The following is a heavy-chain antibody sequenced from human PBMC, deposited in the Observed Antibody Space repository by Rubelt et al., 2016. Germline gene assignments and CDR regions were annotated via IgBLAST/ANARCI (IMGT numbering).Heavy chain of an antibody. CDR3: ARMSSGWYFGY. D-gene: IGHD6-19*01. CDR2: INHCGSS. J-gene: IGHJ4*02. Sequence: QVQLQQWGAGLLKPSETLSLTCAVYGGSFSGYYWSWIRQPPGKGLEWIGEINHCGSSNYNPSLKSRVTISVDTSKNQFPLKLSSVTAADTAVYYCARMSSGWYFGYWGQGTLVTVSS. CDR1: GGSFSGYY. V-gene: IGHV4-34*01.